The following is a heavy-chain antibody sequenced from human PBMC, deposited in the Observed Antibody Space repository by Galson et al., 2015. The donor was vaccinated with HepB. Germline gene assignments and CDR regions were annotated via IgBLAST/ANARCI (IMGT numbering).Heavy chain of an antibody. CDR2: IKQDGSEK. Sequence: LRLSCAASGFTFSSYWMSWVRQAPGKGLEWVANIKQDGSEKYYVDTVKGRFTISRDNAKNSLYLQMNSLRAEDTAVYYCAREVLGLYDHIWGSYRGDIFDYWGQGTLVTVSS. CDR3: AREVLGLYDHIWGSYRGDIFDY. CDR1: GFTFSSYW. D-gene: IGHD3-16*02. J-gene: IGHJ4*02. V-gene: IGHV3-7*01.